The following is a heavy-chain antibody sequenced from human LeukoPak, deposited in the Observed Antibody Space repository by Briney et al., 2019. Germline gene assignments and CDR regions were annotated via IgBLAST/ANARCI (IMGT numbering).Heavy chain of an antibody. D-gene: IGHD6-13*01. V-gene: IGHV3-74*01. Sequence: PGGSLRLSCTASRSTFNKCWMHWVRQAPGKGLVWVSRINIDATSISYADSVKGRFTISRDNAKSTLYLQMNSLRAEDTAVYYCARVPASGTQFDDWGQGTLVTVSS. CDR1: RSTFNKCW. J-gene: IGHJ4*02. CDR3: ARVPASGTQFDD. CDR2: INIDATSI.